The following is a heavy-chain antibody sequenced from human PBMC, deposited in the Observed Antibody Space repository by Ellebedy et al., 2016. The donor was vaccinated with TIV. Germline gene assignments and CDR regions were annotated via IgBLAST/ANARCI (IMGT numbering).Heavy chain of an antibody. CDR3: ARETYNWNYGYYGMDV. J-gene: IGHJ6*02. Sequence: SQTLSLTCAISGDSVSSNSAAWNWIRQSPSRGLEWLGRTYYRSKWYNDYAVSVRSRITINPDTSKNQFSLQLNSVTPEDTAVYYCARETYNWNYGYYGMDVWGQGTTVTVSS. CDR1: GDSVSSNSAA. V-gene: IGHV6-1*01. D-gene: IGHD1-7*01. CDR2: TYYRSKWYN.